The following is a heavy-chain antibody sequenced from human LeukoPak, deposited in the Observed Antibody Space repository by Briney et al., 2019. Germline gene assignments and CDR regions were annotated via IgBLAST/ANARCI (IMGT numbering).Heavy chain of an antibody. Sequence: GGSLRLSCGASGFTFSRYAMSWVRQAPGKGLQWVSEIGGSGGAIYYADSVKGRFTISRDNSTNTLFLEMNSLRAEDTAVYYCAKGYATASWGQGTLVIVSS. V-gene: IGHV3-23*01. CDR2: IGGSGGAI. CDR1: GFTFSRYA. J-gene: IGHJ5*02. CDR3: AKGYATAS. D-gene: IGHD5-18*01.